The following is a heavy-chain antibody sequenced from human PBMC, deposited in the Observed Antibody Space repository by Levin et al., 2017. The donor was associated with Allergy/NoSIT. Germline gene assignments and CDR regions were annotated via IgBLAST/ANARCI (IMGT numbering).Heavy chain of an antibody. CDR2: ISYDGSNK. D-gene: IGHD3-9*01. CDR1: GFTFSSYA. J-gene: IGHJ4*02. Sequence: LSLPCAASGFTFSSYAMHWVRQAPGKGLEWVAVISYDGSNKYYADSVKGRFTISRDNSKNTLYLQMNSLRAEDTAVYYCARAKPVLRYFDWLPLDYWGQGTLVTVSS. CDR3: ARAKPVLRYFDWLPLDY. V-gene: IGHV3-30-3*01.